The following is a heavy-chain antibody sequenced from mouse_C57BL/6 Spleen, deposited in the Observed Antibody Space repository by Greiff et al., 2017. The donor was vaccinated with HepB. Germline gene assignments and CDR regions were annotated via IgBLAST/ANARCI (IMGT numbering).Heavy chain of an antibody. CDR1: GYTFTSYW. CDR3: ARSGVCYGSSYRYFDG. D-gene: IGHD1-1*01. Sequence: QVQLQQPGAELVRPGTSVKLSCKASGYTFTSYWMHWVKQRPGQGLEWIGVIDPSDSYTNYNQKFKGKATLTVDTSSSTAYMQLSSLTSEDSAVYYCARSGVCYGSSYRYFDGWGTGTTVTVSS. CDR2: IDPSDSYT. V-gene: IGHV1-59*01. J-gene: IGHJ1*03.